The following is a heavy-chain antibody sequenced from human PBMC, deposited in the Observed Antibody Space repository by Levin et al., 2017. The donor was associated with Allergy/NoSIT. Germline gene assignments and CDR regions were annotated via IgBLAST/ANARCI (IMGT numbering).Heavy chain of an antibody. Sequence: SETLSLTCAVDGGSFSGHHWSWIRQFPGKGLEGIWEINHSGSTNYNPSLKSRVTISVDTTENQFSLKLSSVTAADTAVYYCARGRVAAAGTWVYYFYGMDVWGQGTTVTISS. D-gene: IGHD6-13*01. CDR3: ARGRVAAAGTWVYYFYGMDV. J-gene: IGHJ6*02. CDR1: GGSFSGHH. V-gene: IGHV4-34*01. CDR2: INHSGST.